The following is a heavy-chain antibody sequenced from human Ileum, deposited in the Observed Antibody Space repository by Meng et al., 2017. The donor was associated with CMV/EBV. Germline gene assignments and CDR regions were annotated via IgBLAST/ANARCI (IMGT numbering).Heavy chain of an antibody. J-gene: IGHJ5*02. CDR3: ARECVGEGDWCHWDYWFDP. D-gene: IGHD2-21*01. CDR1: GGSISGSFF. Sequence: HVHLQELGTRLVKTSETLSLTCTVSGGSISGSFFWSWVRQSAGKRLEWIGRIDPSGSANYNPSLQGRITVSIDTSNNQFSLTLTSVTAADTAVYYCARECVGEGDWCHWDYWFDPWGQGTLVTVSS. V-gene: IGHV4-4*07. CDR2: IDPSGSA.